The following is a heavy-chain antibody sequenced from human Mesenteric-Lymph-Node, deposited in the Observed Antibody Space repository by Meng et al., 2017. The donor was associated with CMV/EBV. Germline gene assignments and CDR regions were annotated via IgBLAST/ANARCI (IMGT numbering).Heavy chain of an antibody. CDR3: ARAYIEGGYYHLDY. CDR2: INPNSGGT. D-gene: IGHD1-26*01. V-gene: IGHV1-2*02. Sequence: ASVKVSCKASGYTFTDYHMFWVRQAPGQGLEWMGWINPNSGGTNYAQKFQGRVTMTRDTSISTAYMELRRLRSDDTAIYYCARAYIEGGYYHLDYWGQGTLVTVSS. J-gene: IGHJ4*02. CDR1: GYTFTDYH.